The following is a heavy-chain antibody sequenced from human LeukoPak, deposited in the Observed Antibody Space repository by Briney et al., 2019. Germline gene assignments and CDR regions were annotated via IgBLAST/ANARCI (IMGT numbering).Heavy chain of an antibody. Sequence: ASVKVSCKASGYTFTGYYMHWVRQAPGQGLEWMGWIDPNSGDTNYAQKFQGRVTMTRDTSISTAYMELSRLRSDGTAVYYCARDLYGDYVSWFDPWGQGTLVTVSS. V-gene: IGHV1-2*02. J-gene: IGHJ5*02. CDR3: ARDLYGDYVSWFDP. D-gene: IGHD4-17*01. CDR1: GYTFTGYY. CDR2: IDPNSGDT.